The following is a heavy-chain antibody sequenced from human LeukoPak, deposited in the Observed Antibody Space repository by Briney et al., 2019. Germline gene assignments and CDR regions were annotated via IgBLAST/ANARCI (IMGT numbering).Heavy chain of an antibody. Sequence: GGSLRLSCAASGFTFITYSMNWVRQAPGKGLEWVSYISSSGSTIYYADSVKGRFTITRDNAKNSLYLQMNSLRAEDTAVYYCAELGITMIGGVWGKGTTVTISS. CDR2: ISSSGSTI. CDR3: AELGITMIGGV. D-gene: IGHD3-10*02. V-gene: IGHV3-48*04. J-gene: IGHJ6*04. CDR1: GFTFITYS.